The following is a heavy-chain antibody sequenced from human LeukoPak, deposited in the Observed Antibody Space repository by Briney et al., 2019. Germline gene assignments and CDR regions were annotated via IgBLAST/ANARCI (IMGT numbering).Heavy chain of an antibody. V-gene: IGHV3-66*01. CDR3: AKDTLRCSSTSCSTDYYYGMDV. Sequence: GGSLRLSCAASGFTVSSNYMSWVRQAPGKGLEWVSVIYSGGSTYYADSVKGRFTISRDNSKNTLYLQMNSLRAEDTAVYYCAKDTLRCSSTSCSTDYYYGMDVWGQGTTVTVSS. J-gene: IGHJ6*02. CDR2: IYSGGST. D-gene: IGHD2-2*01. CDR1: GFTVSSNY.